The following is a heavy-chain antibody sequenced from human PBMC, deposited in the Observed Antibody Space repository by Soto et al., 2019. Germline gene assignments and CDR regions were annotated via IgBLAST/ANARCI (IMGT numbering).Heavy chain of an antibody. CDR1: GFTVSHKY. D-gene: IGHD1-26*01. J-gene: IGHJ4*02. Sequence: GGSLRLSCAASGFTVSHKYMSWVRQAPGKGLEWVSAIYSDGRTYYADSVKGRFSISRDISKDTVYLQMDSLGSEDTAIYYCARDRCSGNHFAHWGQGTLVTVSS. CDR2: IYSDGRT. V-gene: IGHV3-53*01. CDR3: ARDRCSGNHFAH.